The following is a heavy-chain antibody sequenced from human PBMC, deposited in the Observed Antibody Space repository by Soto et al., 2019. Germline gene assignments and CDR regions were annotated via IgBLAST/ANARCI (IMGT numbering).Heavy chain of an antibody. CDR3: ATSYGSGYRAFDY. Sequence: QVQLVQSGAEVKRPGSSVKVSCKASGDTFAFHSINWVRQAPGLGLEWMGRINPILSMSNYAQRFQGRVTMKADKSTSTDYMVLSSLRSEDTAIYYCATSYGSGYRAFDYWGQGALVTVSS. V-gene: IGHV1-69*02. D-gene: IGHD3-10*01. J-gene: IGHJ4*02. CDR1: GDTFAFHS. CDR2: INPILSMS.